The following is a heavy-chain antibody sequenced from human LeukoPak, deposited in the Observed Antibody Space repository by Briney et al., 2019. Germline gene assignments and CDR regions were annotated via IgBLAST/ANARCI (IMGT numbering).Heavy chain of an antibody. Sequence: GESLKISCKGSGYSFTSYWIGWVRQMPGKGLEWMGIIYTGDSDTRYRPSFQAQFTISADKSISTAYLQWSSLKASDTAMYYCAREKMSTTGVDYWGQGTLVTVSS. V-gene: IGHV5-51*01. CDR3: AREKMSTTGVDY. CDR1: GYSFTSYW. D-gene: IGHD5-24*01. J-gene: IGHJ4*02. CDR2: IYTGDSDT.